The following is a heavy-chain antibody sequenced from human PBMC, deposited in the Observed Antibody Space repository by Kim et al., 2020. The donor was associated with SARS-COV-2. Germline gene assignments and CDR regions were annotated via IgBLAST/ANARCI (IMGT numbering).Heavy chain of an antibody. Sequence: SVKVSCKASGGTFNSYTLSWVRQAPGKGLEWMGRIVLMLDKTDYAQKFQGRFTITADESTSTVFMELSSRRSEDTAVYYCARVASLFGEDYWGEGTLVT. CDR3: ARVASLFGEDY. CDR1: GGTFNSYT. V-gene: IGHV1-69*08. CDR2: IVLMLDKT. J-gene: IGHJ4*02. D-gene: IGHD3-10*01.